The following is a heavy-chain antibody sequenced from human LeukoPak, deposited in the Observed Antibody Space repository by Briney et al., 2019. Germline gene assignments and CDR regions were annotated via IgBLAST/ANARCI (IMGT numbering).Heavy chain of an antibody. J-gene: IGHJ5*02. V-gene: IGHV1-18*01. D-gene: IGHD3-10*01. Sequence: ASVKVSCGASGFTFTNYYITWVRQAPGQGLEWMGWISAYNGKTNYAQNLQDRVTMTTDTTTSTAYMEVRSLRSDDTAVYYCARVDNYDSGTYYMDWLDPWGQGTLVTVSS. CDR2: ISAYNGKT. CDR3: ARVDNYDSGTYYMDWLDP. CDR1: GFTFTNYY.